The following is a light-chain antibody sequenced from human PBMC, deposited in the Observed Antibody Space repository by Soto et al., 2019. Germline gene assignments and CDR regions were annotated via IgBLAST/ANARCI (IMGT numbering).Light chain of an antibody. CDR2: EAS. CDR1: TSDIGRYNL. Sequence: QSVLTQPASVSGSPGQSITISCTGTTSDIGRYNLVSWYQQHPGKVPKIIIYEASKRPSGAPYRFSGSKSGNTASLTISGLQAEDEADYYCCSYAGSSTWVFGTGTKLTVL. V-gene: IGLV2-23*01. CDR3: CSYAGSSTWV. J-gene: IGLJ1*01.